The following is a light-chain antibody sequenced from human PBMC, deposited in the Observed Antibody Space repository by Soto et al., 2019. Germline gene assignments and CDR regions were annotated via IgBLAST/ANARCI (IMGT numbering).Light chain of an antibody. J-gene: IGLJ2*01. Sequence: QSALTQPASVSGSPGQSITISCTGTSSDVGGYNYVSWYQQHPGKAPKLMIYDVSNRPSGVSNRFSGSKSGNTASLTISGLQAEDEGDYSCSSYTTSSPHVVFGGGTQLTVL. V-gene: IGLV2-14*01. CDR2: DVS. CDR3: SSYTTSSPHVV. CDR1: SSDVGGYNY.